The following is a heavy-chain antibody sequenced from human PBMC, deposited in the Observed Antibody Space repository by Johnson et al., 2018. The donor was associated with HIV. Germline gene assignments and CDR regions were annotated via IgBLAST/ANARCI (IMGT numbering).Heavy chain of an antibody. CDR2: INWNGGGT. CDR3: ASLSGGAFDI. Sequence: VHLVESGGGLVQPGGSLRLSCAASGFTFDDYGMSWVRQGPGKGLEWVSGINWNGGGTGYADSVKGRFTISRDNAKNTLYLQRNSLRAEDTAVYYCASLSGGAFDIWGQGTMVTVSS. D-gene: IGHD2/OR15-2a*01. CDR1: GFTFDDYG. J-gene: IGHJ3*02. V-gene: IGHV3-20*04.